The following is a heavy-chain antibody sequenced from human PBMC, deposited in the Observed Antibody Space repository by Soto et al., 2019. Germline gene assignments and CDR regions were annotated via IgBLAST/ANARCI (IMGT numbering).Heavy chain of an antibody. CDR3: ARALAANNYFDY. J-gene: IGHJ4*02. CDR1: GGSISSSNW. D-gene: IGHD2-15*01. CDR2: IYHSGST. Sequence: SETLSLTCAVSGGSISSSNWWSWVRQPPGKGLGWIGEIYHSGSTNYNPSLKSRVTISVDKSKNQFSLKLSSVTAADTAVYYCARALAANNYFDYWGQGTLVTVSS. V-gene: IGHV4-4*02.